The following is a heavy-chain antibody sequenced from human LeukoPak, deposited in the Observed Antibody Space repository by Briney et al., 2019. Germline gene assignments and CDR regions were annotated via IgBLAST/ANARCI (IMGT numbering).Heavy chain of an antibody. CDR1: GYTFTGYY. D-gene: IGHD6-6*01. CDR3: ARSSIAAQTFDY. J-gene: IGHJ4*02. Sequence: GASVKVSCKASGYTFTGYYMHWVRQAPGQGLEWMGRINPNSGGTNYAQKFQGRVTMTRDTSISTAYMELSRLRSDDTAVYYCARSSIAAQTFDYWGQGTLVTVSS. CDR2: INPNSGGT. V-gene: IGHV1-2*06.